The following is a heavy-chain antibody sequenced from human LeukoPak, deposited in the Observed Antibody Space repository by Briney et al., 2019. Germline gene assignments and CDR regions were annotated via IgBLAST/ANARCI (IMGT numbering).Heavy chain of an antibody. CDR1: GFTFSSYE. J-gene: IGHJ4*02. V-gene: IGHV3-48*03. D-gene: IGHD5-18*01. Sequence: GGSLRLSCAASGFTFSSYEMNWVRQAPGKGLEWVSYISSSGSTIYYADSVKGRFTNSRDNTKNSLYLQMNSLRAEDTAVYYGARQTAFAPFDYWGQGTLVTVSS. CDR2: ISSSGSTI. CDR3: ARQTAFAPFDY.